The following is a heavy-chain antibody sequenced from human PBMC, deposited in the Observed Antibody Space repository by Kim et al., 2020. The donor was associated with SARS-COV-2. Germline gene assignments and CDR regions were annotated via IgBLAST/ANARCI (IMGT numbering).Heavy chain of an antibody. J-gene: IGHJ4*01. V-gene: IGHV3-7*03. CDR3: VGRRSY. CDR2: INQDGSEK. Sequence: GGSLRLSCVFSGLSFSNYWMTWVRQAPGKGLEWVANINQDGSEKNYVDSVKGRFTISRDNAENSLHLQMNNLKVEDTAVYFCVGRRSYWGHGTLVTVFS. D-gene: IGHD2-21*01. CDR1: GLSFSNYW.